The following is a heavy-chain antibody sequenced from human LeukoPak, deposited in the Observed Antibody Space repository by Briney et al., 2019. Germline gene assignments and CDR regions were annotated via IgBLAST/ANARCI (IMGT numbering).Heavy chain of an antibody. CDR2: IYTSGST. D-gene: IGHD6-6*01. Sequence: SETLSLTCTVSGGSISSYYWSWVRQPPGKGLEWIGYIYTSGSTNYNPSLKSRVTISVDTSKNQFSLKLSSVTAADTAVYYCTSGEYSSSSVDAFDIWGQGTMVTVSS. V-gene: IGHV4-4*09. CDR3: TSGEYSSSSVDAFDI. J-gene: IGHJ3*02. CDR1: GGSISSYY.